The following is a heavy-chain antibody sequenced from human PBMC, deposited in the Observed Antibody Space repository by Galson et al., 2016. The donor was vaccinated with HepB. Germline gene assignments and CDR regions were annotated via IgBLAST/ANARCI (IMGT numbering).Heavy chain of an antibody. CDR3: AKLPGNGATVFQY. V-gene: IGHV4-39*01. D-gene: IGHD4/OR15-4a*01. J-gene: IGHJ4*02. CDR2: ISYSGST. CDR1: GASVSRSNYN. Sequence: SETLSLTCTVSGASVSRSNYNWGWIRQPPGKGLEWIGRISYSGSTLYNPSRKSRVTVSVDTSKNQFSLHLTSLIAADTALYYCAKLPGNGATVFQYWGQGTLVTVSS.